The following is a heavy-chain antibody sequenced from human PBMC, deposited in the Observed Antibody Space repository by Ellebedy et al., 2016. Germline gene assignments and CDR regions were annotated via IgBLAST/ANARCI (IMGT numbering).Heavy chain of an antibody. V-gene: IGHV2-5*01. D-gene: IGHD1-14*01. CDR1: GFSLNTSRVV. J-gene: IGHJ4*02. CDR2: IYGNDDQ. CDR3: AHRSTNREVDY. Sequence: SGPTLVKPTQTLTLTCTFSGFSLNTSRVVVGWVRQPPGKALEWLAFIYGNDDQRYSPSLKSRLHITRDTSKNQVVLTMTNMDPVDTGTYFCAHRSTNREVDYWGQGTLVTVSS.